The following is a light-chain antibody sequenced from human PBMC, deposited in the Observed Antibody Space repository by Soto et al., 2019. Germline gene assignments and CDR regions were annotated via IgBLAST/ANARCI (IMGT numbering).Light chain of an antibody. J-gene: IGKJ4*01. CDR2: HAS. CDR1: QSVSNN. CDR3: QQYNKWPLT. Sequence: EIVMTQSPATLSVSPGERATLSCRASQSVSNNLAWYQQKPGQAPRLLIYHASTGATGIPARFSGSGSGTELTLTISSVQSEDCAVYYCQQYNKWPLTFGGGTKVEIK. V-gene: IGKV3-15*01.